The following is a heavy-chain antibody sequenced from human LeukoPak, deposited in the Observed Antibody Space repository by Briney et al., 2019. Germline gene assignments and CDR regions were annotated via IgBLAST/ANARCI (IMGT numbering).Heavy chain of an antibody. CDR1: GYTFTSYY. Sequence: ASVKVSCKASGYTFTSYYMHWVRQAPGQGLEWMGIINPSGGSTSYAQKFQGRVTMTRDTSTSTVYMELSSLRSEDTAVYYCAGGGIVGATSANWFDPWGQGTLVTVSS. CDR3: AGGGIVGATSANWFDP. CDR2: INPSGGST. D-gene: IGHD1-26*01. J-gene: IGHJ5*02. V-gene: IGHV1-46*01.